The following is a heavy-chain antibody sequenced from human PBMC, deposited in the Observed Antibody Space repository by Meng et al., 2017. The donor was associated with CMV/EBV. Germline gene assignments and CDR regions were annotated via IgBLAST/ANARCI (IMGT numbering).Heavy chain of an antibody. V-gene: IGHV1-2*02. CDR2: INPNSGGT. CDR3: ARGAHCSSTSCYNI. CDR1: GYTFTGYY. D-gene: IGHD2-2*01. Sequence: ASVKVSCKASGYTFTGYYMHWVRQAPGQGLEWMGWINPNSGGTNYAQKFQGRVTMTRDTSISTAYMELSRLRSDDTAVYYCARGAHCSSTSCYNIWGQGTLVTVSS. J-gene: IGHJ4*02.